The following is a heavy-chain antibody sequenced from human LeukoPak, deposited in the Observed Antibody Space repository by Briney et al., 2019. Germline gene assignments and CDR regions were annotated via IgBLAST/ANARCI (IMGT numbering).Heavy chain of an antibody. Sequence: GGSLRLSCAVSGFTFSDHYMDWVRQAPGKGLEWVGRTRDKASSYTTEYAASVKGRFTISRDDSKNSLYLQMNSLKTEDTAVYYCARAKDPYRHWDDWGQGTVVTVSS. CDR1: GFTFSDHY. D-gene: IGHD1-14*01. CDR2: TRDKASSYTT. J-gene: IGHJ4*02. CDR3: ARAKDPYRHWDD. V-gene: IGHV3-72*01.